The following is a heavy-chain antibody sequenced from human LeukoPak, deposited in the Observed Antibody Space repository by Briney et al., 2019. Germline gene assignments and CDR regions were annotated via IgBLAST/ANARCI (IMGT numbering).Heavy chain of an antibody. CDR1: GFTFSSYG. Sequence: GGSLRLSCAASGFTFSSYGMHWVRQAPGKGLEWVAVILYDGSNKYYADSVKGRFTISRDNSKNTLYLQMNSLRAEDTAVYYCARTGYDSSGYYPDYWGQGTLVTVSS. V-gene: IGHV3-30*03. CDR3: ARTGYDSSGYYPDY. J-gene: IGHJ4*02. CDR2: ILYDGSNK. D-gene: IGHD3-22*01.